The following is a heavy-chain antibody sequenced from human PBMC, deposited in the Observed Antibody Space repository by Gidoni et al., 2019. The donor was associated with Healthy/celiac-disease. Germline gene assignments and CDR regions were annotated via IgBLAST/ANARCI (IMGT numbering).Heavy chain of an antibody. CDR3: ARAPRTNDAFDI. J-gene: IGHJ3*02. CDR2: ISSSSSTI. CDR1: GFTFSSYS. Sequence: EVQLVESGGGLVQPGGSLRLSCAASGFTFSSYSMNWVRQAPGKGLEWVSYISSSSSTIFYADSVKGRFTISRDNAKNSLYLQMNSLRAEDTAVYYCARAPRTNDAFDIWGQGTMVTVSS. V-gene: IGHV3-48*01.